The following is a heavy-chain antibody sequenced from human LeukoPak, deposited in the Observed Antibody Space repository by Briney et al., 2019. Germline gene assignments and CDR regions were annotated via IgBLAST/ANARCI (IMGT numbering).Heavy chain of an antibody. CDR1: GFTFSSYA. J-gene: IGHJ4*02. Sequence: GGSLRLSCAASGFTFSSYAMHWVRQAPGKGLGWVEVISYDGSNKYYADSVKGRFTISRDNSKNTLYLQMNSLRAEDTAVYYCARVPLRFLEQGALDYWGQGTLVTVSS. CDR3: ARVPLRFLEQGALDY. D-gene: IGHD3-3*01. CDR2: ISYDGSNK. V-gene: IGHV3-30-3*01.